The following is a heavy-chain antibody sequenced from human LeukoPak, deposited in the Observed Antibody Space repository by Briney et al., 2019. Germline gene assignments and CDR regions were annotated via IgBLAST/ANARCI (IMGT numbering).Heavy chain of an antibody. Sequence: GASVKVSCKASGYTFTSYGISWVRQAPGQGLEWMGWISAYNGNTNYAQKLQGRVTMTTDTSTSTAYMELGSLRSDDTAVYYCARLSVITTPYYYYYMDVWGKGTTVTVSS. V-gene: IGHV1-18*01. J-gene: IGHJ6*03. D-gene: IGHD3-22*01. CDR3: ARLSVITTPYYYYYMDV. CDR1: GYTFTSYG. CDR2: ISAYNGNT.